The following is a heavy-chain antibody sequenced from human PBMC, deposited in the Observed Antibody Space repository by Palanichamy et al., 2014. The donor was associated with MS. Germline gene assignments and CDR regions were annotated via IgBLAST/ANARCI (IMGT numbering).Heavy chain of an antibody. J-gene: IGHJ6*03. CDR2: FSDSGGHT. CDR1: GFIFKNYA. Sequence: EVQLLESGEAWCRPGGSLTLSCAASGFIFKNYAIQWVRQAPGQGLEWVSGFSDSGGHTFYADSVKGRFTISRDISKNSFFLQMHSLRANDTAIYYCAIGSSMAVWGKGTAVTISS. CDR3: AIGSSMAV. V-gene: IGHV3-23*01.